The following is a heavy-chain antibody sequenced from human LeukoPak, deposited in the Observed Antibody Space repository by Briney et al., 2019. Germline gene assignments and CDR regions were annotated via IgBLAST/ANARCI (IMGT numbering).Heavy chain of an antibody. V-gene: IGHV4-34*01. CDR2: INHSGST. D-gene: IGHD2-2*02. CDR1: GGSFSGYY. J-gene: IGHJ5*02. CDR3: ARGGIRVVVVPAAIRGWFDP. Sequence: SETLSLTCAVYGGSFSGYYWSWIRQPPGKGLEWIGEINHSGSTNYNPSLKSRVTISVDTSKNQFSLKLSSVTAADTAVCYCARGGIRVVVVPAAIRGWFDPWGQGTLVTVSS.